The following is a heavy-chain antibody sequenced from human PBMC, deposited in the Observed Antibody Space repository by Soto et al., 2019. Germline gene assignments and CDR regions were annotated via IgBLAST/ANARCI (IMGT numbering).Heavy chain of an antibody. V-gene: IGHV5-10-1*01. Sequence: GESLKISCKGPGYSFTSYWISWVRQMPGKGLEWMGRIDPSDSYTNYSPSFQGHVTISADKSISTAYLQWSSLKASDTAMYYCARRITGPYGMDVWGQGTTVTVSS. CDR1: GYSFTSYW. D-gene: IGHD1-20*01. CDR2: IDPSDSYT. CDR3: ARRITGPYGMDV. J-gene: IGHJ6*02.